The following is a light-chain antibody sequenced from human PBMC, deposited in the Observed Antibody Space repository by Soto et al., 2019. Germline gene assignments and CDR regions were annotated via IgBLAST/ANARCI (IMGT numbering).Light chain of an antibody. J-gene: IGLJ1*01. CDR1: SSDVGGYNY. CDR2: DVT. Sequence: QSVLTQPASVSASPGQSIAISCTGTSSDVGGYNYVSWYQQHPGKAPKLMIHDVTSRPSGVSNRFSGSKSGNTASLTISGLQTEDEADYYCSSYTGSGTYVFGTGTKVT. CDR3: SSYTGSGTYV. V-gene: IGLV2-14*03.